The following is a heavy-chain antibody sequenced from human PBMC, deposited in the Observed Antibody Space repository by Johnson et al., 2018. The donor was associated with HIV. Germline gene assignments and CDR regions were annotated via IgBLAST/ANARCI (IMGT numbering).Heavy chain of an antibody. CDR1: GFTFSSYA. CDR2: ISYDGSNK. J-gene: IGHJ3*02. CDR3: AKGQSSGYPKDAFDI. Sequence: QMQLVESGGGVVQPGRSLRLSCAASGFTFSSYAMHWVRQAPGKGLEWVAVISYDGSNKYYADSVKGRFTSSRDNSKNTLYLQMNSLRTEDTAMYYCAKGQSSGYPKDAFDIWCRGTIVTISS. V-gene: IGHV3-30*04. D-gene: IGHD3-22*01.